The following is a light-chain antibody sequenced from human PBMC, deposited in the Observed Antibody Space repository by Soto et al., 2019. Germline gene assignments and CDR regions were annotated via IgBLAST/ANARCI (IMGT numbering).Light chain of an antibody. Sequence: ETVLTQSPATLSKSPGESATLSCRASQSIGTSLAWYQHRPGQPPRLLIYDAFNRATGIPARFSGDGSGTDFTLTISSLEPEDFAVYYCQQRASWPPFTFGGGTKVDIK. CDR1: QSIGTS. CDR3: QQRASWPPFT. CDR2: DAF. V-gene: IGKV3-11*01. J-gene: IGKJ4*01.